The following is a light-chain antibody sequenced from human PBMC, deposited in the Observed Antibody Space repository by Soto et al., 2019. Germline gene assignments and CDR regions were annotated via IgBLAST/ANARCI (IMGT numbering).Light chain of an antibody. J-gene: IGLJ2*01. V-gene: IGLV1-44*01. CDR2: SNT. CDR3: AAWDDSLNGVV. CDR1: SSNIGSHT. Sequence: QSVLTQPPSASGTPGQTIAISCSGGSSNIGSHTVNWYQQLPGTAPRLLIYSNTQRPSGVPDRFSGSKSGTSASLAISGLHSEFGGDYYCAAWDDSLNGVVFGGGTNLTVL.